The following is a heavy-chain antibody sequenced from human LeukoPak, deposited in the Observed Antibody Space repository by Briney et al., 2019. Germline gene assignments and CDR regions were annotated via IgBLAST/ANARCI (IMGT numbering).Heavy chain of an antibody. D-gene: IGHD5-12*01. Sequence: GGSLRLSCRGSGFTFGDYALTWVRQAPGKGLEWVSSISSSSSYIYYADSVKGRFTISRDNAKNSLYLQMNSLRAEDTAVYYCARDSICGYDFCAPPYYYYGMDVWGQGTTVTVS. CDR2: ISSSSSYI. V-gene: IGHV3-21*01. CDR3: ARDSICGYDFCAPPYYYYGMDV. J-gene: IGHJ6*02. CDR1: GFTFGDYA.